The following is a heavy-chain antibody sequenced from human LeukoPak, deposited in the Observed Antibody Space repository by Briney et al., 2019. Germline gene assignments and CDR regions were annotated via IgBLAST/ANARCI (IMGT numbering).Heavy chain of an antibody. CDR2: IRYDGSNE. J-gene: IGHJ4*02. V-gene: IGHV3-30*02. CDR1: GFTFISYG. CDR3: AKDLYGSGSYQIRLFDY. Sequence: GGSLRLSCAASGFTFISYGMHWVRQAPGKGLEWVAFIRYDGSNEFYADSVKGRFTISIDNSKNTLYLQMNSLRAEDTAVYYCAKDLYGSGSYQIRLFDYWGQGTLVTVSS. D-gene: IGHD3-10*01.